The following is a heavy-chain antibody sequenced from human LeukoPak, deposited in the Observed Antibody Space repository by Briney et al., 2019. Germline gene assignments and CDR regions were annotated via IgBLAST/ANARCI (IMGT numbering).Heavy chain of an antibody. D-gene: IGHD3-22*01. CDR1: GGTFSSYA. CDR2: IIPIFGTA. J-gene: IGHJ4*02. CDR3: ARDRNYYDSSGPFDY. Sequence: GASVKVSCKASGGTFSSYAISWVRQAPGQGLEWMGGIIPIFGTANYAQKFQGRVTITTDESTSTAYMELSSLRSEDTAVYYCARDRNYYDSSGPFDYWGQGTLVTVSS. V-gene: IGHV1-69*05.